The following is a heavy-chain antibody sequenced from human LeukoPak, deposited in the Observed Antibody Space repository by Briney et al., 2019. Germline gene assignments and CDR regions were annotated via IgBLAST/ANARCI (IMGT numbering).Heavy chain of an antibody. D-gene: IGHD2-2*01. CDR1: GFTFRSNW. Sequence: GGSLRLSCAASGFTFRSNWMYWVRQAPGKGLVWVARINPEGSRTSYADSAKGRFTTSRDNAKNTLYLQMNSLRAEDTAVYYCARAGGYCSSTSCYNWVDPWGQGTLVTVSS. J-gene: IGHJ5*02. V-gene: IGHV3-74*01. CDR3: ARAGGYCSSTSCYNWVDP. CDR2: INPEGSRT.